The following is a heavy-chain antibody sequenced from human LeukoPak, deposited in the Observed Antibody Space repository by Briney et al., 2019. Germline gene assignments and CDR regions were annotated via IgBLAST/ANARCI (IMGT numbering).Heavy chain of an antibody. CDR1: GYTFTGYY. J-gene: IGHJ4*02. V-gene: IGHV1-2*02. D-gene: IGHD1-26*01. Sequence: ASVKVSCKASGYTFTGYYMHWVRQAPGQGLEWMGWINPNSGGTNYAQKFQGRVTMTRDTSISTAYMELSSLRSEDTAVYYCARDWNRVGATGYWGQGTLVTVSS. CDR2: INPNSGGT. CDR3: ARDWNRVGATGY.